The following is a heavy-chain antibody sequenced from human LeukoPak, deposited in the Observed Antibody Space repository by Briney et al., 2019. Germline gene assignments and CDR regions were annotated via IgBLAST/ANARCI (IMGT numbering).Heavy chain of an antibody. CDR1: GGSISSYY. J-gene: IGHJ3*02. D-gene: IGHD6-25*01. CDR3: ARARRSSGRPDAFDI. CDR2: IDYSGST. V-gene: IGHV4-59*01. Sequence: KPSETLSLTCTVSGGSISSYYWTWIRQPPGQGLEWIGYIDYSGSTNYNPSLKSRVTISVDTSKNQFSLKPSPVTAADTAVYHCARARRSSGRPDAFDIWGQGTMVTVSS.